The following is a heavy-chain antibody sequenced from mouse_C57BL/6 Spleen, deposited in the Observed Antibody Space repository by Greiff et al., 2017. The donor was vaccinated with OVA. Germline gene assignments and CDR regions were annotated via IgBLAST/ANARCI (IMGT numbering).Heavy chain of an antibody. J-gene: IGHJ4*01. CDR3: VRQGGYLYAMDY. CDR1: GFSFNTYA. D-gene: IGHD2-2*01. Sequence: EVQLVESGGGLVQPKGSLKLSCAASGFSFNTYAMNWVRQAPGKGLEWVARIRSKSNNYATYYADSVKDRFTISRDDSESMLYLQMNNLKTEDTAMYYCVRQGGYLYAMDYWGQGTSVTVSS. CDR2: IRSKSNNYAT. V-gene: IGHV10-1*01.